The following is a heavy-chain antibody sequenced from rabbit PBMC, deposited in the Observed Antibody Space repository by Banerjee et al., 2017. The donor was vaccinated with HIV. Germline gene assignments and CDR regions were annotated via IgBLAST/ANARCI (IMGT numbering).Heavy chain of an antibody. CDR3: ARSSSSGAWSFDL. CDR2: INTSSGNT. CDR1: GFSFSNKYV. Sequence: QSLEESGGGLVQPEGSLTLTCTASGFSFSNKYVMCWVRQAPGKGLEWIGCINTSSGNTVYASWAKGRFTISKTSSTTVTLQMTSLTAADTATYFCARSSSSGAWSFDLWGQGTLVTVS. V-gene: IGHV1S40*01. J-gene: IGHJ4*01. D-gene: IGHD1-1*01.